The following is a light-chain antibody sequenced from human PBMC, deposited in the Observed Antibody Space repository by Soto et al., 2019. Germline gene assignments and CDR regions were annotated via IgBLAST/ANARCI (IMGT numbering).Light chain of an antibody. CDR1: QSIRTS. CDR3: QQSYSTPPA. Sequence: DIQMTQSPSSLSASVGDRVTITCRASQSIRTSLNWYQQKTGKAPKLLIYGGFSLQSGAPSRFSGSASGTDVTLTISSLQPEDFAVYYCQQSYSTPPAFGQGTKVDIK. J-gene: IGKJ2*01. V-gene: IGKV1-39*01. CDR2: GGF.